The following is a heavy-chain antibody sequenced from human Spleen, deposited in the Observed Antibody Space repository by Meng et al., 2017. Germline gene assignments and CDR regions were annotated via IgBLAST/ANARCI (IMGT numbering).Heavy chain of an antibody. V-gene: IGHV3-23*01. D-gene: IGHD4-23*01. J-gene: IGHJ3*01. CDR1: GFTFSSYA. CDR2: ISGSGGST. Sequence: GESLKISCAASGFTFSSYAMSWVRQAPGKGLEWVSAISGSGGSTYYADSVKGRFTISRDNSKNTLYLQMNSLRPEDTAVYYCARGYGGYSYGAFDLWGQGTMVTVSS. CDR3: ARGYGGYSYGAFDL.